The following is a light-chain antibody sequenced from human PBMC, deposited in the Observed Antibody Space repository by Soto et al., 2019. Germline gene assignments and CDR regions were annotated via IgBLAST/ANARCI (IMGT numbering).Light chain of an antibody. CDR3: QQRYSTPPFT. CDR2: AAS. Sequence: DIQMTQSPSSLSASVGDRVTITCRASQSISSYLNWYQQKPGKAPKLLIYAASSLQSGVPSRFSGSGSGTDFPLTICSLQPEDFATYYCQQRYSTPPFTFGPGTKVDI. J-gene: IGKJ3*01. CDR1: QSISSY. V-gene: IGKV1-39*01.